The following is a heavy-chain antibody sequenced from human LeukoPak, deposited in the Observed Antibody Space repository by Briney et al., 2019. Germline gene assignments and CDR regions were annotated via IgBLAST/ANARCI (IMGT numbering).Heavy chain of an antibody. D-gene: IGHD3-22*01. V-gene: IGHV3-30*18. CDR3: AKDMEDYYDSSGSLGY. CDR1: GFTFSSYG. CDR2: ISYDGSNK. J-gene: IGHJ4*02. Sequence: GGSLRLSCAASGFTFSSYGMHWVRQAPGKGLEWVAVISYDGSNKYYADSVKGRFTISRDNSKNTLYLQMNSLRAEDTAVYYCAKDMEDYYDSSGSLGYWGQGTLVTVSS.